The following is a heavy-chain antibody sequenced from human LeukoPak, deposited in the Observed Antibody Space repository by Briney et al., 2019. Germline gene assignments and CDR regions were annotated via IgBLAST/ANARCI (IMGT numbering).Heavy chain of an antibody. CDR2: IWYDGSNK. J-gene: IGHJ3*02. CDR1: GFTFSSYG. CDR3: ARGPTDFDASDI. Sequence: GGSLRLSCAASGFTFSSYGMHWVRQAPGKGLEWVAVIWYDGSNKYYADSVKGRFIISRDNAKNSLYLQMNSLRVEDTAVYHCARGPTDFDASDIWGHGTLVTVSS. V-gene: IGHV3-33*01.